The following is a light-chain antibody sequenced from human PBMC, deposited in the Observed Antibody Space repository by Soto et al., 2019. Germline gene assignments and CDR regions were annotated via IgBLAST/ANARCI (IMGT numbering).Light chain of an antibody. V-gene: IGKV1-39*01. CDR1: QNIAEY. Sequence: DIQMTHSPSSLYASVGDRVTITCRASQNIAEYLNGYHHRPGKVHKLLIYAASSLQSGVPLRFSGSGAGTEFTRTITSLQHEDFASYYCQQSYSVPGTFGQGTEVA. CDR3: QQSYSVPGT. CDR2: AAS. J-gene: IGKJ1*01.